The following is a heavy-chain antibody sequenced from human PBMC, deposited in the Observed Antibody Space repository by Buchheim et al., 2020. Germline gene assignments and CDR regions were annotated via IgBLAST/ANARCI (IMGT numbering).Heavy chain of an antibody. J-gene: IGHJ4*02. CDR1: GFTFSSYA. D-gene: IGHD2-2*01. V-gene: IGHV3-23*01. CDR3: AKGPRGYQLEGLCFDY. CDR2: FSGSVGST. Sequence: EVQLLESGGGLVQPGGSLRLSCAASGFTFSSYAMSWVRQAPGKGVEWVSAFSGSVGSTYYADSVKGRFTISRDNSKNTLYLQMNSLRAEDTAVYYCAKGPRGYQLEGLCFDYWGQGTL.